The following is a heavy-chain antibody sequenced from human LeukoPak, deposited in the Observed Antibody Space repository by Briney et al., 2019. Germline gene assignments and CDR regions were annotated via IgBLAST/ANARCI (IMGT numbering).Heavy chain of an antibody. Sequence: GGSLRLSCAASGFTFSSYSMHWVRQAPGKGLEWVAVISYDGSNKYYADSVKGRFTISRDNSKNTLYLQMNSLRAEDTAVYYCASDPRNVAAAGADFDYWGQGTLVTVSS. CDR2: ISYDGSNK. CDR3: ASDPRNVAAAGADFDY. V-gene: IGHV3-30-3*01. D-gene: IGHD6-13*01. J-gene: IGHJ4*02. CDR1: GFTFSSYS.